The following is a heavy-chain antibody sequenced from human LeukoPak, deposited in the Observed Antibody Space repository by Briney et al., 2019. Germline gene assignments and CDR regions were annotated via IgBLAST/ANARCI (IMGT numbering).Heavy chain of an antibody. CDR3: ASAPMGIVVVPAADY. J-gene: IGHJ4*02. CDR1: GYTFTGYY. CDR2: INPNSGGT. D-gene: IGHD2-2*01. Sequence: ASVKVSCKASGYTFTGYYMLWVRQAPGQGLEWMGWINPNSGGTNYAQKFQGRVTMTRDTSISTAYMELSRLRSDDTAVYYCASAPMGIVVVPAADYWGQGALVTVSS. V-gene: IGHV1-2*02.